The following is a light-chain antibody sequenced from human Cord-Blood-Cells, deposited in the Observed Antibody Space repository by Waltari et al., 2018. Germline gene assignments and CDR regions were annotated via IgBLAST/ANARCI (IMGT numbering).Light chain of an antibody. J-gene: IGKJ5*01. CDR3: QQSYSTPIT. V-gene: IGKV1-39*01. Sequence: DIQMTQSPSSLSASVGDRVTITCRASQSISSYLNWYHQKPGKAPKLLIYAASSLQSGVPSRFSGSGSETDFTLTISSLQPEDFETYYCQQSYSTPITFGQGTRLEIK. CDR1: QSISSY. CDR2: AAS.